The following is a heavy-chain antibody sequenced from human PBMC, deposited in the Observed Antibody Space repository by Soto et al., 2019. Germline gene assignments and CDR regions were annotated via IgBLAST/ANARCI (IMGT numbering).Heavy chain of an antibody. V-gene: IGHV3-30*03. CDR1: GFTFSSYG. D-gene: IGHD1-26*01. CDR2: ISYDGSNK. J-gene: IGHJ6*02. Sequence: PGGSLRLSCAASGFTFSSYGMHWVRQVPGKGLEWVAVISYDGSNKYYADSVKGRFTISRDNSKNTLYLQMNSLRAEDTAVYYCADQWELLGGMDVWGQGTTVTVSS. CDR3: ADQWELLGGMDV.